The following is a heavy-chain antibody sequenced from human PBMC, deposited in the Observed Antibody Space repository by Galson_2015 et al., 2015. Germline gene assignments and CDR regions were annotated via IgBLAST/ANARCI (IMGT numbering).Heavy chain of an antibody. CDR3: ARQILDYDFWSGYYPTNFDY. J-gene: IGHJ4*02. CDR1: EFTFSSYY. CDR2: ISSTTTYI. Sequence: SLRLSCAASEFTFSSYYMSWVRQAPGKGLEWVSSISSTTTYIYYADSVKGRFTISRDNAQTSLYLQLDSLGAEDTAVYYCARQILDYDFWSGYYPTNFDYWGQGTLVTVSS. D-gene: IGHD3-3*01. V-gene: IGHV3-21*01.